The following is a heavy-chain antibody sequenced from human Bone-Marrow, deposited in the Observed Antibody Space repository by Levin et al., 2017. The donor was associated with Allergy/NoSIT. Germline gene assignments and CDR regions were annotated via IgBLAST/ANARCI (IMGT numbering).Heavy chain of an antibody. CDR3: ARVKWELLRGAFDY. CDR2: ISSSGSTI. CDR1: GFTFSNYE. V-gene: IGHV3-48*03. Sequence: GGSLRLSCAASGFTFSNYEMNWVRQAPGKGLEWVSYISSSGSTIYYTDSVKGRFTISRDNAKSSLYVQMNSLRAEDTAVYYCARVKWELLRGAFDYWGQGTLVTVSS. D-gene: IGHD1-26*01. J-gene: IGHJ4*02.